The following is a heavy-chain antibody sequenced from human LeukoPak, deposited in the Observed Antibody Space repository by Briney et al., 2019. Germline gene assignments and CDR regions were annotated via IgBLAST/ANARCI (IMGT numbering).Heavy chain of an antibody. V-gene: IGHV4-39*01. J-gene: IGHJ4*02. CDR3: ARHPTYYYDSSGYPDY. Sequence: SETLSLTCTVSGGSLSRSSYYWGWIRQPPGKGLEWIGSIYYSGSTYYNPSLKSRVTISVDTSKNQFSLKLSSVTAADTAVYYCARHPTYYYDSSGYPDYWGQGTLVTVSS. CDR1: GGSLSRSSYY. D-gene: IGHD3-22*01. CDR2: IYYSGST.